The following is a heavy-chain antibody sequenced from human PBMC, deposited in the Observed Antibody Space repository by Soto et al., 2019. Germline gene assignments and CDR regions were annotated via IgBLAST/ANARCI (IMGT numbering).Heavy chain of an antibody. CDR1: GYTFNKYG. CDR2: ISAFNDYK. V-gene: IGHV1-18*01. CDR3: ARGRGVVIPAGTPDAFDV. Sequence: QAQLVQSGGEVKRPGASVKVSCKASGYTFNKYGFNWVRQAPGRGLEWMGRISAFNDYKTLAQKFQGRITLNTDASTNTAYMELQILTSDDTAMYYCARGRGVVIPAGTPDAFDVWGQGTMVTVSS. J-gene: IGHJ3*01. D-gene: IGHD6-13*01.